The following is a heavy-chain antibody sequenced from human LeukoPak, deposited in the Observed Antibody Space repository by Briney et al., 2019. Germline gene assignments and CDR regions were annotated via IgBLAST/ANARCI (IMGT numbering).Heavy chain of an antibody. CDR2: ISASGGDA. J-gene: IGHJ4*02. Sequence: LPAGSLRLSCAASAVTFSTYGMSWVRQAPGKGLEWVSVISASGGDAAYADSVRGRFTISRDNSKNTLYLHMDSLRVEDTAVYYCAKDWRVNNTPNDFWGQGILVTVSS. D-gene: IGHD3-22*01. CDR3: AKDWRVNNTPNDF. CDR1: AVTFSTYG. V-gene: IGHV3-23*01.